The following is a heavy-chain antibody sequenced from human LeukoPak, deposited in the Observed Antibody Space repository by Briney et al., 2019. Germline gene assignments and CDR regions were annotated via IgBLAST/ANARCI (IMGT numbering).Heavy chain of an antibody. J-gene: IGHJ5*02. V-gene: IGHV1-18*04. CDR3: ARVAENWFDP. CDR1: GYTFTSYH. CDR2: ISAYNGNT. Sequence: GASVKVSCKASGYTFTSYHMHWVRQAPGQGLEWMGWISAYNGNTNYAQKLQGRVTMTTDTSTSTAYMELRSLRSDDTAVYYCARVAENWFDPWGQGTLVTVSS.